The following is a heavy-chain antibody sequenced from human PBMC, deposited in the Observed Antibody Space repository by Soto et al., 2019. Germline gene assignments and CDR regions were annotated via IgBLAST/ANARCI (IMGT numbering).Heavy chain of an antibody. CDR1: GGTFSRYA. V-gene: IGHV1-69*13. J-gene: IGHJ4*02. Sequence: SVKVSCKASGGTFSRYAISWVRQAPGQELEWMGGIIPIFVTANYAQKFPGRLSITADESTSTVYVQLSSLRSEDTAVYYCARRFHYDSSGFYYAYWGQGTLVTVSS. CDR3: ARRFHYDSSGFYYAY. D-gene: IGHD3-22*01. CDR2: IIPIFVTA.